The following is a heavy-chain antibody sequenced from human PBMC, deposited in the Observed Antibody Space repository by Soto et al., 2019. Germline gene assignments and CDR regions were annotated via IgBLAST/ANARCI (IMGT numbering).Heavy chain of an antibody. CDR2: IWYDGGNK. D-gene: IGHD6-19*01. V-gene: IGHV3-33*01. J-gene: IGHJ4*02. Sequence: QVQLVESGGGVVQPGRSLRLSCAASGFNFSSYVMNWVRQAPGKGLEGVAVIWYDGGNKYYADSVKGRFTISRDNSKNTLYLQMNSLRAEDTAVYYCARDGQWLPRDGLRSSYYFDYWGQGTLVTVSS. CDR3: ARDGQWLPRDGLRSSYYFDY. CDR1: GFNFSSYV.